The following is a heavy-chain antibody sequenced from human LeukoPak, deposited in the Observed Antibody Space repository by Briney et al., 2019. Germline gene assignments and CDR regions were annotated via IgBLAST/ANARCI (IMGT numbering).Heavy chain of an antibody. CDR2: IIPILGIA. CDR1: GGTFSSYA. CDR3: ARDSSGWYGDAFDI. J-gene: IGHJ3*02. D-gene: IGHD6-19*01. Sequence: SVKVSCKASGGTFSSYAISWVRQAPGQGLEWMGRIIPILGIANYAQKFQGRVTITADKSTSTAYMELSSLRSEDTAVYYCARDSSGWYGDAFDIGGQGTMVTVSS. V-gene: IGHV1-69*04.